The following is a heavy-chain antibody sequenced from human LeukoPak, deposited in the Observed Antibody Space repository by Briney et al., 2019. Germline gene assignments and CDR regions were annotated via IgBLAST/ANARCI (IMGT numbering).Heavy chain of an antibody. CDR2: IYYSGST. D-gene: IGHD3-3*01. Sequence: SETLSLTCTVSGGSISSYYWSWIRQPPGKGLEWIGYIYYSGSTNYNPSLKSRVTISVGTSKNQFSLKLSSVTAADTAVYYCARGPHDYDFWSGYYVGYYYYGMDVWGQGTTVTVSS. J-gene: IGHJ6*02. CDR3: ARGPHDYDFWSGYYVGYYYYGMDV. CDR1: GGSISSYY. V-gene: IGHV4-59*01.